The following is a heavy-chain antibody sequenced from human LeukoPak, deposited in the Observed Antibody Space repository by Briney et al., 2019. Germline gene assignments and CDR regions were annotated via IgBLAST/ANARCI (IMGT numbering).Heavy chain of an antibody. CDR3: AKGSYYDSSGSFYFDY. D-gene: IGHD3-22*01. CDR1: GITFSSYW. V-gene: IGHV3-7*03. CDR2: IKQDGSEK. J-gene: IGHJ4*02. Sequence: GGSLRLSCAASGITFSSYWMNWVRQAPGKGLEWVANIKQDGSEKYYVDSVKGRFTISRDNSKNTLYVQVNSLGTEDTAAYYCAKGSYYDSSGSFYFDYWGQGTLVTVSS.